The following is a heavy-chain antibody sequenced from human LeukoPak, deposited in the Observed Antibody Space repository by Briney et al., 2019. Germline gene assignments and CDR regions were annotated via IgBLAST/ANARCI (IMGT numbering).Heavy chain of an antibody. CDR3: AKVFEYSSGWYDAFDI. J-gene: IGHJ3*02. V-gene: IGHV3-23*01. CDR1: GFTFSSYA. CDR2: ISGSGGST. D-gene: IGHD6-19*01. Sequence: GGSLRLSCAASGFTFSSYAMSWVRQAPGKGLEGVSAISGSGGSTYYADSVKGRFTISRDNSKNTLYLQMNSLRAEDTAVYYCAKVFEYSSGWYDAFDIWGQGTMVTVSS.